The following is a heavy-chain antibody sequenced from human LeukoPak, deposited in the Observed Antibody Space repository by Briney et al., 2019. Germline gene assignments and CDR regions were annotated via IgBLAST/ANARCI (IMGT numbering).Heavy chain of an antibody. CDR3: AKEAPKWLLQLKEYYFDY. D-gene: IGHD3-22*01. CDR2: ISYDGSNK. Sequence: PGRSLRLSCAASGFTFSSYGMHWVRQVPDKGLEWVAVISYDGSNKYYADSVKGRFTISRDNSKNTLYLQMNSLRAEDTAVYYCAKEAPKWLLQLKEYYFDYWGQGTLVTVSS. CDR1: GFTFSSYG. J-gene: IGHJ4*02. V-gene: IGHV3-30*18.